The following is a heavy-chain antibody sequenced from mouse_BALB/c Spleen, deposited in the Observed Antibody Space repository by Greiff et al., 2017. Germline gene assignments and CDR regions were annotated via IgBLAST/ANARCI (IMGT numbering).Heavy chain of an antibody. CDR3: ASPKLGAY. CDR2: ISNGGGST. Sequence: EVQLVESGGGLVQPGGSLKLSCAASGFTFSSYTMSWVRQTPEKRLEWVAYISNGGGSTYYPDTVKGRFTISRDNAKNTLYLQMSSLKSEDTAMYYCASPKLGAYWGQGTLVTVSA. J-gene: IGHJ3*01. CDR1: GFTFSSYT. D-gene: IGHD4-1*01. V-gene: IGHV5-12-2*01.